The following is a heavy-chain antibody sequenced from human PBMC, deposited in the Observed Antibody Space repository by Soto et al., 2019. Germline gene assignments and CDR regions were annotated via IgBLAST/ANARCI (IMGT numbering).Heavy chain of an antibody. CDR1: SVRC. CDR2: ISSSSSYT. V-gene: IGHV3-11*05. J-gene: IGHJ4*02. Sequence: SVRCMSWIRQAPGKGLEWVSYISSSSSYTNYADSVKGRFTISRDNAKNSLYLQMNSLRAEDTAVYYCARDHHRYSGYDYVDYWGQGTLVTVSP. CDR3: ARDHHRYSGYDYVDY. D-gene: IGHD5-12*01.